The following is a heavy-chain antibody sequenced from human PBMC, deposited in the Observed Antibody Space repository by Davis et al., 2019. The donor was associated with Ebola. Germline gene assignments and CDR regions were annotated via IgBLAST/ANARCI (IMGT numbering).Heavy chain of an antibody. V-gene: IGHV3-74*01. CDR3: ARDLKPASAGGVPSDQFDY. J-gene: IGHJ4*02. D-gene: IGHD2-8*02. CDR2: IKTDGSYT. CDR1: GFTFSSYW. Sequence: GESLKISCAASGFTFSSYWMHWVRQAPGKGLVWVSRIKTDGSYTNYADSVKGRFAIFRDNAKNTLYLQMNSLRAEDTAVYYCARDLKPASAGGVPSDQFDYWGQGTLVTVSS.